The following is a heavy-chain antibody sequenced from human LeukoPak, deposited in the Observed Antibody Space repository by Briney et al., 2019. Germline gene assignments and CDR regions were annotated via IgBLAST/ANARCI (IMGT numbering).Heavy chain of an antibody. CDR1: GYTFTGYD. Sequence: ASVKVSCKASGYTFTGYDINWVRQATGQGLEWMGWMNPNSGNTGYAQKFQGRVTMTRNTSISTAYMELSSLRSEDTAVYYCARVPKAIAAAGDWGQGTLVTVSS. D-gene: IGHD6-13*01. CDR2: MNPNSGNT. V-gene: IGHV1-8*01. CDR3: ARVPKAIAAAGD. J-gene: IGHJ4*02.